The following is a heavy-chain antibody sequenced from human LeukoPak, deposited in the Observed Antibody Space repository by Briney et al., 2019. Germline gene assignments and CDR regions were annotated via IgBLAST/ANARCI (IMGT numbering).Heavy chain of an antibody. Sequence: ASVKVSCKASGYTFTGYYMHWVRQAPGQGLEWMGWINPNSGGTNYAQKFQGRVTMTRDTSISTAYMELGRLRSDDTAVYYCARAKRATYSSSSGMDYWGQGTLVTVSS. D-gene: IGHD6-6*01. CDR1: GYTFTGYY. CDR3: ARAKRATYSSSSGMDY. J-gene: IGHJ4*02. CDR2: INPNSGGT. V-gene: IGHV1-2*02.